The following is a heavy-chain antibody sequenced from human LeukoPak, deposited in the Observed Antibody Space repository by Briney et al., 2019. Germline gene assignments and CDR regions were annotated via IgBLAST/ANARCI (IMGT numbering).Heavy chain of an antibody. CDR1: GYTFIGYY. Sequence: ASVKVSCKASGYTFIGYYMHWVRLAPGQGLEWMGWINPNSGATKYAQNFQGRVTMTRDTSTSTVYMELSSLRSEDTAVYYCSRGPTIRGRWFDPWGQGTLVTVSS. CDR3: SRGPTIRGRWFDP. CDR2: INPNSGAT. D-gene: IGHD5-24*01. J-gene: IGHJ5*02. V-gene: IGHV1-2*02.